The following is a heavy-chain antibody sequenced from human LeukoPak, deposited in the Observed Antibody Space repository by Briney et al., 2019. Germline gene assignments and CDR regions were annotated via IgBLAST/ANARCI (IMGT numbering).Heavy chain of an antibody. D-gene: IGHD3-22*01. CDR1: GGTFSSYA. J-gene: IGHJ4*02. V-gene: IGHV1-69*05. CDR2: IIPIFGTE. CDR3: ARRLNYYDSSGYPSSSDY. Sequence: SVKVSCKASGGTFSSYAISWVRQAPGQGLEWMGRIIPIFGTENYAQKFQGRVTITTDESTSTAYMELSSLRSEDTAVYYCARRLNYYDSSGYPSSSDYWGQGTLVTVSS.